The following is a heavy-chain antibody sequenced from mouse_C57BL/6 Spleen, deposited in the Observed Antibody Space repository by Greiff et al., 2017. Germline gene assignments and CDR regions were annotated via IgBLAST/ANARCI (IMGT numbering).Heavy chain of an antibody. Sequence: QVQLQQSGPGLVQPSQSLSITCTVSGFSLTSYGVHWVRQSPGKGLEWLGVIWSGGSTDYNAAFISRLSISKDNSKSQVFFKMNSLQADDTPIYYCARTSITTVVAYNWYFDVWGTGTTVTVST. V-gene: IGHV2-2*01. J-gene: IGHJ1*03. CDR2: IWSGGST. CDR1: GFSLTSYG. D-gene: IGHD1-1*01. CDR3: ARTSITTVVAYNWYFDV.